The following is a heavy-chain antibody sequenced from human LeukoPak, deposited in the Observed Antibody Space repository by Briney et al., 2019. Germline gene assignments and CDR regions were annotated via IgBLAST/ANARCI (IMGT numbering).Heavy chain of an antibody. J-gene: IGHJ6*02. D-gene: IGHD2-2*01. CDR2: ISSNSAYI. CDR3: ARIFRYQLVDYYALDV. Sequence: GMSLRLSCAVSGFTFGSYAMDWVRQAPGKGLEWVSAISSNSAYIFYAESVEGRFTISRDNAKSSVSLQMNSLRDDDTAVYYCARIFRYQLVDYYALDVWGQGTTVTVSS. V-gene: IGHV3-21*01. CDR1: GFTFGSYA.